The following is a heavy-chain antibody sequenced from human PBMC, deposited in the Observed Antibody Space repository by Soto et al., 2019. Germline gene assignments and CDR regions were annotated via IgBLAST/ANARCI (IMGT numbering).Heavy chain of an antibody. CDR3: ACVYSRSWSVDY. CDR1: GFTVSSNH. D-gene: IGHD6-13*01. Sequence: EVQLVESGGGLVQPGGSLRLSCAASGFTVSSNHMSWVRQAPGKGLEWVSVIYSGASTYYADSVKGRFTTSRENTNNTPYPQLIRLRGEDTAVYYCACVYSRSWSVDYWGQGTLVTVSS. J-gene: IGHJ4*02. CDR2: IYSGAST. V-gene: IGHV3-66*01.